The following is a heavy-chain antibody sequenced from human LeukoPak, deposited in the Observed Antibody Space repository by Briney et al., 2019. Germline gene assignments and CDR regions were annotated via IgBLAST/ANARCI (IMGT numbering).Heavy chain of an antibody. CDR1: GFSLSNYW. V-gene: IGHV3-74*01. Sequence: GGSLRLSCAASGFSLSNYWMHWVRQAPGKGLMWVSQISPDGSQTFYADSVKGRFTISRDNAKNTLFLQMDSLRTEDTALYYCVRSLRSADFWGQGTLVTVSS. CDR3: VRSLRSADF. J-gene: IGHJ4*02. CDR2: ISPDGSQT.